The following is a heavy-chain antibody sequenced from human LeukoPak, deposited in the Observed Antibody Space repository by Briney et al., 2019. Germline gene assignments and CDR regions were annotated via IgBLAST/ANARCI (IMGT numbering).Heavy chain of an antibody. V-gene: IGHV5-51*01. CDR3: ARLSRQYSYGYIG. D-gene: IGHD5-18*01. Sequence: GEYLKISCKGSGYSFTSYWIGWVRQMPGKGLEWMGIIHPGDSDTRYGPSFQGRVTISADKSISTAYLQWSSLKASDTAMYYCARLSRQYSYGYIGWGQGTLVTVSS. CDR1: GYSFTSYW. CDR2: IHPGDSDT. J-gene: IGHJ4*02.